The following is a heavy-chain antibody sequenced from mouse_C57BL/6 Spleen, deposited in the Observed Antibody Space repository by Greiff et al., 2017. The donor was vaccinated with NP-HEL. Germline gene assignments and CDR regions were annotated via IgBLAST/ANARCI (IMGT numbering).Heavy chain of an antibody. V-gene: IGHV1-54*01. CDR3: ASITTVVATDAMDY. Sequence: VQLQESGAELVRPGTSVKVSCKASGYAFTNYLIEWVKQRPGQGLEWIGVINPGSGGTNYNEKFKGKATLTADKSSSTAYMQLSSLTSEDSAVYFCASITTVVATDAMDYWGQGTSVTVSS. D-gene: IGHD1-1*01. CDR1: GYAFTNYL. J-gene: IGHJ4*01. CDR2: INPGSGGT.